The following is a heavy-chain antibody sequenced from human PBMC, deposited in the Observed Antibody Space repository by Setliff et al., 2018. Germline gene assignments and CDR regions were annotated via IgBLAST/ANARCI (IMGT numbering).Heavy chain of an antibody. Sequence: SETLSLTCAVYGGSFSGYYWSWIRQPPGKGLEWIGEISHSGSTNYNPSLKSRVTISVDTSKNQFSLKLSSVTAADTAVCYCARQASLYYYDSSGYYDYWGQGTLVTVSS. CDR3: ARQASLYYYDSSGYYDY. D-gene: IGHD3-22*01. CDR2: ISHSGST. V-gene: IGHV4-34*01. CDR1: GGSFSGYY. J-gene: IGHJ4*02.